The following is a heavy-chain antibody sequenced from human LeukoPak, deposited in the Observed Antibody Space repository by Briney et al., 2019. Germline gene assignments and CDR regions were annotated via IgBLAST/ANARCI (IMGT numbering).Heavy chain of an antibody. J-gene: IGHJ5*02. D-gene: IGHD1-26*01. Sequence: GGSLRLSCAASGFTFDDYAMHWIRQTPGQGLEWVSLISPDGGRSFQADSVRGRFTISRDNSKNSLYLQMNSLRSEDTALYYCAKDMGGSGRNWASNWFDPWGQGTLVTVSS. CDR3: AKDMGGSGRNWASNWFDP. V-gene: IGHV3-43*02. CDR1: GFTFDDYA. CDR2: ISPDGGRS.